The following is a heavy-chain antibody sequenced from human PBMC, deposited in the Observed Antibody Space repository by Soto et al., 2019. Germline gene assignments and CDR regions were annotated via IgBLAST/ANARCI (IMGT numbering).Heavy chain of an antibody. J-gene: IGHJ4*02. CDR1: GGSFSGYY. CDR3: ARVDSGWYGY. CDR2: INYSGST. D-gene: IGHD6-19*01. V-gene: IGHV4-34*01. Sequence: SETLSLTCAVYGGSFSGYYWSWIRQPPGKGLEWIGDINYSGSTNYNPSLKSRVTISVDTSKNQFSLKLSSVTAADTAVYYCARVDSGWYGYWGQGTLVTVSS.